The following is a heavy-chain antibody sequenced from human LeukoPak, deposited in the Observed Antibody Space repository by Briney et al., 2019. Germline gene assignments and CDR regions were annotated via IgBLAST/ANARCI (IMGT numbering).Heavy chain of an antibody. Sequence: PGRSLRLSCAASGFTFSSYGMHWVRQAPGKGLEWVAVIWYDGSNKYYADSVKGRFTISRDSSKNTLYLQMNSLRAEDTAVYYCARPGIAAAGPDWGAFDIWGQGTMVTVSS. V-gene: IGHV3-33*01. CDR3: ARPGIAAAGPDWGAFDI. CDR2: IWYDGSNK. J-gene: IGHJ3*02. CDR1: GFTFSSYG. D-gene: IGHD6-13*01.